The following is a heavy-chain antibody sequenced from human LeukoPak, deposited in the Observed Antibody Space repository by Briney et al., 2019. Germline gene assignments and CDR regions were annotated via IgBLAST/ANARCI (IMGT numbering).Heavy chain of an antibody. J-gene: IGHJ4*02. Sequence: GSLRLSCAASGFTFSSYWMSWVRQAPGKGLEWIGEIYHSGSTNYNPSLKSRVTISVDKSKNQFSLKLSSVTAADTAVYYCATASTAPNDYGDLSWGQGTLVTVSS. CDR3: ATASTAPNDYGDLS. CDR2: IYHSGST. D-gene: IGHD4-17*01. V-gene: IGHV4-4*02. CDR1: GFTFSSYW.